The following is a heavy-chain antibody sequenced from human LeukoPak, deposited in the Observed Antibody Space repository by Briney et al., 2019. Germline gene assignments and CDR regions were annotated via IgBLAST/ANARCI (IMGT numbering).Heavy chain of an antibody. CDR3: ARHHPSYGYRSLVP. CDR1: GFTSSSYS. Sequence: GGSLRLSCAASGFTSSSYSMNWVRQAPGKGLEWVSSISSSSSYIYYADSVKGRFTISRDNAKNSLYLQMNSLRAEDTAVYYCARHHPSYGYRSLVPWGQGTMVTVSS. CDR2: ISSSSSYI. J-gene: IGHJ3*01. D-gene: IGHD5-18*01. V-gene: IGHV3-21*01.